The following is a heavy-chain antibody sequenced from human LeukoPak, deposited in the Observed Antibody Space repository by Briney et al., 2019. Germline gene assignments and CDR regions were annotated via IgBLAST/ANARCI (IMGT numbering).Heavy chain of an antibody. V-gene: IGHV1-18*01. D-gene: IGHD6-19*01. J-gene: IGHJ4*02. CDR1: GYDFTSVG. CDR2: ISPYNGNT. CDR3: ARAGSGSGWYFDY. Sequence: ASVKVSCKASGYDFTSVGITWVRQAPGQGLEWMGWISPYNGNTRYVQKLQGRVTMTTDTSTSTAYMELRSLRFDDTAVYYCARAGSGSGWYFDYWGQGTLVTVPS.